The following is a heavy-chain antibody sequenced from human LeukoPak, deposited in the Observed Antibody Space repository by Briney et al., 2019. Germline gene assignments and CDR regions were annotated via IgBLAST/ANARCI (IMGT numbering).Heavy chain of an antibody. J-gene: IGHJ5*02. CDR2: IYYSGST. V-gene: IGHV4-59*01. CDR3: ARGRYSAGDKWFDP. D-gene: IGHD6-13*01. Sequence: SETLSLTSTVSGGSIGTYYWSWIRQPPGKGLEWIGYIYYSGSTSYNPSLKSRVTISLDTSKNQFSLKLRSVTAADTAVYYFARGRYSAGDKWFDPWGQGTLVTVSS. CDR1: GGSIGTYY.